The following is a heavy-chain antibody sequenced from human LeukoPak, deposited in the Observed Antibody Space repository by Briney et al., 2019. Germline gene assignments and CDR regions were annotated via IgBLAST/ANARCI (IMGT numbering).Heavy chain of an antibody. CDR3: AKCRFRDFWSGYPPDFDF. CDR2: ISGSGDSA. V-gene: IGHV3-23*01. J-gene: IGHJ4*02. CDR1: GFTFSKYA. Sequence: PAGGSLRLSCAASGFTSGFTFSKYAMSWVRQAPGKGMEWVSAISGSGDSAYNADSVKGRFAISRDNSRNTLYLQMNSLRAEDTAVYYCAKCRFRDFWSGYPPDFDFWGQGTLVTVSS. D-gene: IGHD3-3*01.